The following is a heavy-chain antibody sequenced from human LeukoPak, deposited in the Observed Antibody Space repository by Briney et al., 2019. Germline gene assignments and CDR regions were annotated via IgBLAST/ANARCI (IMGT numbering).Heavy chain of an antibody. V-gene: IGHV3-20*04. CDR2: INWNGGST. CDR1: GVTIDGHA. J-gene: IGHJ4*02. Sequence: PSESLTLSCTVSGVTIDGHAWSWVRQPPGKGLEWVSGINWNGGSTGYADSVKGRFTISRDNAKNSLYLQMNSLRAEDTALYYCAGGDRNGWYFDYWGQGTLVTVSS. CDR3: AGGDRNGWYFDY. D-gene: IGHD6-19*01.